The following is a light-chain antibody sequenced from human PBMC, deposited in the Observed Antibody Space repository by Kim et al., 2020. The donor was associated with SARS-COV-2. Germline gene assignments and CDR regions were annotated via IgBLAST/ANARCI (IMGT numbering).Light chain of an antibody. J-gene: IGKJ4*01. V-gene: IGKV1-33*01. CDR3: QHYDNLPLT. Sequence: DIQMTQSPSSLSASVGDRVTITCQASQDISNYLNWYQQKPGKAPKLMIYDASNLETGVPSRFSGSGSGTDFTFTISSLQPEDIATYYCQHYDNLPLTFGGGTKVEI. CDR1: QDISNY. CDR2: DAS.